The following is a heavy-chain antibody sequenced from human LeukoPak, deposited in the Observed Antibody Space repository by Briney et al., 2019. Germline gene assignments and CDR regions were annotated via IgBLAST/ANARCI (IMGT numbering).Heavy chain of an antibody. V-gene: IGHV3-7*01. Sequence: PGGSLRLSCAASGFTFSSYAMSWVRQAAGKGLEWVAKINQDGAEINYVASVKGRFAISRDNAKNSLSLHMHSLRAEDTAVYYCARTAVSYLYRTYYMDVWGKEHTVTVSS. CDR2: INQDGAEI. J-gene: IGHJ6*03. D-gene: IGHD4-11*01. CDR1: GFTFSSYA. CDR3: ARTAVSYLYRTYYMDV.